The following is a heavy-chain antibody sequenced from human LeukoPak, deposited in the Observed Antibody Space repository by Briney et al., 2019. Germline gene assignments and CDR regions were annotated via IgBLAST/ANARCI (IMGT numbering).Heavy chain of an antibody. CDR3: ARINRRRLYGDLRSTYYYYYYGMDV. CDR2: INHSGST. Sequence: PSETLSLTCAVYGGSFSGYYWSWIRQPPGKGLEWIGEINHSGSTNYNPSLKSRVTISVGTSKNQFSLKLSSVTAADTAVYYCARINRRRLYGDLRSTYYYYYYGMDVWGQGTTVTVSS. D-gene: IGHD4-17*01. V-gene: IGHV4-34*01. J-gene: IGHJ6*02. CDR1: GGSFSGYY.